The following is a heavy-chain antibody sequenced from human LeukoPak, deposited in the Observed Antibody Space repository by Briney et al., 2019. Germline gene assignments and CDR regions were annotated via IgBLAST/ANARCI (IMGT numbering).Heavy chain of an antibody. CDR2: IIPIFGTA. CDR3: ARVVSRLWYYDILTGYYNWFDP. CDR1: GGTSSSYA. V-gene: IGHV1-69*13. Sequence: ASVKVSCKASGGTSSSYAISWVRQAPGQGLEWMGGIIPIFGTANYAQKFQGRVTITADESTSTAYMELSSLRSEDTAVYYCARVVSRLWYYDILTGYYNWFDPWGQGTLVTVSS. J-gene: IGHJ5*02. D-gene: IGHD3-9*01.